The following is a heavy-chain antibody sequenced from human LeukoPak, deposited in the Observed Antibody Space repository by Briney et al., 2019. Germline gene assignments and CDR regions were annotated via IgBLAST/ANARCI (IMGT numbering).Heavy chain of an antibody. V-gene: IGHV3-30*02. CDR3: ARIGAATYAFDI. D-gene: IGHD1-26*01. CDR2: IRYDGSNK. Sequence: GGSLRLSCAASGFTFSSYGMHWVRQAPGKGLEWVAFIRYDGSNKYYADSVKGRFTISRDNAKNTLYLQMNSLRAEDTAVYYCARIGAATYAFDIWGQGTMVTVSS. CDR1: GFTFSSYG. J-gene: IGHJ3*02.